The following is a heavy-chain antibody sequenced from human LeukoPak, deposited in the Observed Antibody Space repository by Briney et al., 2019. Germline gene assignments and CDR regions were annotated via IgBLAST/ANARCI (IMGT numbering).Heavy chain of an antibody. D-gene: IGHD3-3*01. J-gene: IGHJ5*02. CDR1: GFTFSTKS. CDR3: TRYDSSRFDP. CDR2: IAYDGSRK. V-gene: IGHV3-30*03. Sequence: GGSLRLSCAVSGFTFSTKSMNWVRQAPGKGLEWVTGIAYDGSRKHYADSVKGRFTISRDNSRNTMDLQMNSLRVEDTAVYHCTRYDSSRFDPWGQGTLVIVSA.